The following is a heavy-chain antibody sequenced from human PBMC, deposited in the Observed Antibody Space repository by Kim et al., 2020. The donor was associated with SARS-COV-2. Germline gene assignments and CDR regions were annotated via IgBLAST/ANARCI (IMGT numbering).Heavy chain of an antibody. Sequence: AVSVKGRFTISRDNSNNVMFLQLDSLRTEDTAVYYCAREGQSSGRAGTFDVWGQGTLVSVSS. D-gene: IGHD1-1*01. V-gene: IGHV3-30*01. J-gene: IGHJ3*01. CDR3: AREGQSSGRAGTFDV.